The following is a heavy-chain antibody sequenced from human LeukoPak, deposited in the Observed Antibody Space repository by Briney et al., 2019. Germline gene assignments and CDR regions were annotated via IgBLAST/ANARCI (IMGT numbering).Heavy chain of an antibody. V-gene: IGHV4-59*01. CDR3: ARGDSYYAGSGFNWYDL. CDR1: GGSISSYY. Sequence: SETLSLTCTGSGGSISSYYRNWVRQPPGKGLEWIGNIYYSGSTNYNPSLKSRVTISVDTSKNQFSLKLSSVAAADTAVYYCARGDSYYAGSGFNWYDLWGQRTLVTVSS. J-gene: IGHJ5*02. CDR2: IYYSGST. D-gene: IGHD3-22*01.